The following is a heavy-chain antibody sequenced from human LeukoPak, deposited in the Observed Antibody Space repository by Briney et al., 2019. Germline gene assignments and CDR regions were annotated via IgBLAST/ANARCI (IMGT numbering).Heavy chain of an antibody. V-gene: IGHV3-30-3*01. Sequence: QPGGSLRLSCAASGFIFSSYTMHWVRQAPGKGLEWVAIISYDGSNKYHADSVKGRFTIFRDNAKNSLYLEVNSLSAEDTAVYYCARGQQISYWGQGTPVTVSS. CDR1: GFIFSSYT. CDR2: ISYDGSNK. CDR3: ARGQQISY. D-gene: IGHD6-13*01. J-gene: IGHJ4*02.